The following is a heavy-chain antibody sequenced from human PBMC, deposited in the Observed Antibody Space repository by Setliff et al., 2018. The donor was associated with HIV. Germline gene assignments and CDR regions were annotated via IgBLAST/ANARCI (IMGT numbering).Heavy chain of an antibody. CDR1: GGSITGYF. J-gene: IGHJ4*02. D-gene: IGHD1-26*01. CDR2: IYYNGNT. Sequence: SETLSLTCTISGGSITGYFWSWIRQPPGKGLEWIGYIYYNGNTNYNPSLKSRGTISVDTSKNQFSLKLTSVTAADTAVYYCARGRGSYWGQGTLVTVSS. V-gene: IGHV4-59*08. CDR3: ARGRGSY.